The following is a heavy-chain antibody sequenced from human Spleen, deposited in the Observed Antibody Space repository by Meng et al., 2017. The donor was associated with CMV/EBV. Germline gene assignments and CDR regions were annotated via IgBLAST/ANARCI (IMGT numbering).Heavy chain of an antibody. Sequence: YGGSFSGYYWSWIRQPPGKGLEWIGEINHSGSTNYNPSLKSRVTISVDTSKNQFSLKLSSVTAADTAVYYCARNTMVRGVITSSDYWGQGTLVTVSS. J-gene: IGHJ4*02. CDR2: INHSGST. CDR3: ARNTMVRGVITSSDY. D-gene: IGHD3-10*01. CDR1: GGSFSGYY. V-gene: IGHV4-34*01.